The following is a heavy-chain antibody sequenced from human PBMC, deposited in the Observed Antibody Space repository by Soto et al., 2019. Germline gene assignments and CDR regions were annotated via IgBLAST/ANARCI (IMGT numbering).Heavy chain of an antibody. Sequence: VQLVESGGGLVQPGGSLRLSCAASGFTVSSNYMNWVRQAPGKGLEWLSVLYSGAGTYYADSMKDRVTISRDNSKNTLYLQLNSMRAEDTAIYYCAIECGGDCSNAFDLWGQGTMVTVSP. CDR2: LYSGAGT. CDR1: GFTVSSNY. J-gene: IGHJ3*01. D-gene: IGHD2-21*01. CDR3: AIECGGDCSNAFDL. V-gene: IGHV3-66*01.